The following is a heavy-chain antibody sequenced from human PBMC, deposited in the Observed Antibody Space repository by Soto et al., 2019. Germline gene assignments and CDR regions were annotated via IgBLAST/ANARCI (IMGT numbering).Heavy chain of an antibody. Sequence: QVQLQQWGAGLLKPSETLSLTCTVFGGSFNAYYWNWIRQPPGKGLEWIGKINHRGSTDYNPSLQSRVPMSVDMSKNQFSLNMTSVTAADTAVYYCARWHFHHYFNINFKPSYDFDSWGQGTLVTVSS. CDR3: ARWHFHHYFNINFKPSYDFDS. D-gene: IGHD3-9*01. CDR2: INHRGST. CDR1: GGSFNAYY. V-gene: IGHV4-34*02. J-gene: IGHJ4*02.